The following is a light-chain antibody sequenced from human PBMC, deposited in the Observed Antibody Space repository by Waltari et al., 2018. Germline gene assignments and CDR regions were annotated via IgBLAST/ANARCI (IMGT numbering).Light chain of an antibody. V-gene: IGKV1-39*01. CDR2: ASS. CDR3: QQYNSDDWT. CDR1: QSISSY. Sequence: DIQMTQSPSSLSASVGDRVTITCRASQSISSYLNWYQQKPGKAPKFLIYASSTLQSGVPSRFSGSGSGTDFTLTISSLQPEDFATYYCQQYNSDDWTFGQGTKVEI. J-gene: IGKJ1*01.